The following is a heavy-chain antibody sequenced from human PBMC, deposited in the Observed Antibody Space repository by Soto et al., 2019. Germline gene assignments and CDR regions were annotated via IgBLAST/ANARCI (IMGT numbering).Heavy chain of an antibody. D-gene: IGHD3-9*01. J-gene: IGHJ4*02. V-gene: IGHV3-48*01. CDR2: ISSSSSTI. CDR1: GFTFISYS. CDR3: ARESPDILTGYFQMEY. Sequence: VGSLRLSCAASGFTFISYSMNLVRQTPGKGLEGVSYISSSSSTIYYADSVKGRFTISRDNAKNSLYLQMTSLRAEDTAVYYCARESPDILTGYFQMEYWGQGTLVTVSS.